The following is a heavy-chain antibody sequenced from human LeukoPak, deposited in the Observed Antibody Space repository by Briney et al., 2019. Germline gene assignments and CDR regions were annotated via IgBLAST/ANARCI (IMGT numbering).Heavy chain of an antibody. CDR1: GFVFSIYT. CDR3: VKDFGRVRGTPDS. J-gene: IGHJ4*02. V-gene: IGHV3-64D*06. Sequence: GGSLRLSCSASGFVFSIYTMYWVRQTLGKGPEYVSTISGSGNGFSIYYADSVKGRFTISRDDSKSILYLQMNGLRSEDTAVYYCVKDFGRVRGTPDSWGQGTLVTVSS. CDR2: ISGSGNGFSI. D-gene: IGHD3-16*01.